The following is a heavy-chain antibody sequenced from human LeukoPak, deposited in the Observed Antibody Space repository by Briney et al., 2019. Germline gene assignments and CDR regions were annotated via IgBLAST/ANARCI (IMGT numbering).Heavy chain of an antibody. V-gene: IGHV6-1*01. D-gene: IGHD5-12*01. CDR3: ARARPLYSGYDSRAFDI. CDR1: GDNVSSNSAA. CDR2: TYYRSKWYN. Sequence: SQTLSLTCAISGDNVSSNSAAWNWIRQSPSRGLEWLGRTYYRSKWYNDYAVSVKSRITINPDTSKNQFSLQLNSVTPEDTAVYYCARARPLYSGYDSRAFDIWGQGTMVTVSS. J-gene: IGHJ3*02.